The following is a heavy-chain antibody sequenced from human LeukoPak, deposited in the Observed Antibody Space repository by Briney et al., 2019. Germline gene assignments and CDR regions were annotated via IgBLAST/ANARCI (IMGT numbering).Heavy chain of an antibody. V-gene: IGHV1-2*02. J-gene: IGHJ4*02. CDR2: IIPNSGGT. D-gene: IGHD5-24*01. CDR1: GYTFTDYY. Sequence: ASVKVSCKASGYTFTDYYMHWVRQAPGQGLEWMGWIIPNSGGTNYAQKFQGRVTMTRDTYISTAYMELSRLRSDDTAVYYCAFRRRDGYTFGYWGQGTLVTVSS. CDR3: AFRRRDGYTFGY.